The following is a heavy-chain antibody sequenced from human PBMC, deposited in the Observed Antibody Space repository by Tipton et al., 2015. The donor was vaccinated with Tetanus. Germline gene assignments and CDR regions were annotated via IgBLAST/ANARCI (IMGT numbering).Heavy chain of an antibody. D-gene: IGHD3-10*01. V-gene: IGHV4-39*01. CDR3: ARHLYGYWFDP. J-gene: IGHJ5*02. CDR1: GGSISDKKYY. CDR2: VYFEGST. Sequence: TLSLTCSVSGGSISDKKYYWGWIRQPPGKGLEWIASVYFEGSTYYSPSLKSRAIIAVDTAQNLFSLRLSSVTADDTAVYYCARHLYGYWFDPWGQGAQVTVSS.